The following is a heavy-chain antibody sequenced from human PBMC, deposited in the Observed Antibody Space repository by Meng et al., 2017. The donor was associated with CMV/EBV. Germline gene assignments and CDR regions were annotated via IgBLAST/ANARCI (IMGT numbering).Heavy chain of an antibody. CDR2: IRSKANSYAT. CDR1: GFTFSGSA. CDR3: AKDSGGEGDMDV. J-gene: IGHJ6*02. V-gene: IGHV3-73*01. Sequence: GGSLRLSCAASGFTFSGSAMHWVRQASGKGLEWVGRIRSKANSYATAYAASVKGRFTISRDDSKNTAYLQMNSLRADDTALYYCAKDSGGEGDMDVWGQGTTVTVSS. D-gene: IGHD3-10*01.